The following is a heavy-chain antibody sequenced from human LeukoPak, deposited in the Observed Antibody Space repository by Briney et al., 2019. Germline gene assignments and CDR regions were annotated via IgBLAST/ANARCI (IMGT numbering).Heavy chain of an antibody. V-gene: IGHV3-7*01. Sequence: AGGSLRLSCLASGFTVGNNHMSWVRQAPGKGLEWVANIKQAGSEKNYVDSVKGRFTISRDNAKNSLSLQMNSLRAEDTAVYYCAREGREGYGMDVWGQGTTVTVSS. D-gene: IGHD1-26*01. CDR3: AREGREGYGMDV. CDR2: IKQAGSEK. CDR1: GFTVGNNH. J-gene: IGHJ6*02.